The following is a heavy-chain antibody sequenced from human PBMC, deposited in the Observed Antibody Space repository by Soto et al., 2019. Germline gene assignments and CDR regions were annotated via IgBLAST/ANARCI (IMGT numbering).Heavy chain of an antibody. CDR2: VIPIFGTA. Sequence: QVQLVESGAEVKKPGSSVKVSCKASGGTFSSYAIRWVRQAPGPGLERVGGVIPIFGTANYAQKFQGRVAITAYKSTSTPYMELSSLRSEDTDVYYSARGVEIATAFGYWGQGTLVTVSS. D-gene: IGHD1-26*01. CDR1: GGTFSSYA. V-gene: IGHV1-69*06. CDR3: ARGVEIATAFGY. J-gene: IGHJ4*02.